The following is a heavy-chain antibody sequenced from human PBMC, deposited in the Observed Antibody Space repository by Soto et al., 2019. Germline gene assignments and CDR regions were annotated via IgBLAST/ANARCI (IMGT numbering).Heavy chain of an antibody. CDR1: GFTLGNYW. J-gene: IGHJ5*02. CDR2: INTDGSRT. Sequence: GGSLRLSCAASGFTLGNYWMHWVRQVPGKGLMWVSRINTDGSRTTYADSVKGRFAISRDNAKNTVYLQMNSLRAEDTAVYYCARVKSGSYDWFDPWGQGTLVTVSS. CDR3: ARVKSGSYDWFDP. D-gene: IGHD3-10*01. V-gene: IGHV3-74*01.